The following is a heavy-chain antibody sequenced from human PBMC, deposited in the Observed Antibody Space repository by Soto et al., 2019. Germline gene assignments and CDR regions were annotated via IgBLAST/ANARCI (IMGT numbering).Heavy chain of an antibody. CDR2: IIPILGIA. V-gene: IGHV1-69*02. J-gene: IGHJ3*02. CDR3: ARGDPRYCSSTSCYDAFDI. Sequence: SVKVSCKASGGTFSSYTISWVRQAPGQGLEWMGRIIPILGIANYAQKSQGRVTITADKSTSTAYMELSSLSFEDTAVFYFARGDPRYCSSTSCYDAFDIWGQGTMVTVSS. CDR1: GGTFSSYT. D-gene: IGHD2-2*01.